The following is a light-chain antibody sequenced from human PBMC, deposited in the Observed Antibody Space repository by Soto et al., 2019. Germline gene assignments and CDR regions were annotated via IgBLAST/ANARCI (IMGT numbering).Light chain of an antibody. CDR2: DVN. Sequence: QSALTQPASVSGSPGQAITISCTGTSSDVGGYDYVSWYQQHPGKAPKLMLYDVNNRPSGVSNRFSGSKSGNTASLNISGLQAEDDADYYCSSYTSSITLVFGAGTKLTVL. J-gene: IGLJ2*01. CDR1: SSDVGGYDY. V-gene: IGLV2-14*03. CDR3: SSYTSSITLV.